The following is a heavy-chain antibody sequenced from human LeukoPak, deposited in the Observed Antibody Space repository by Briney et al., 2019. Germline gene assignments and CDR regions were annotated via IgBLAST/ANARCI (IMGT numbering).Heavy chain of an antibody. CDR2: IKQDGNDR. CDR1: GFIFTGYF. J-gene: IGHJ3*02. V-gene: IGHV3-7*03. CDR3: ARSGTRGDASDI. Sequence: PGGSLRLSCAASGFIFTGYFMSWVRQAPGKGLEWMANIKQDGNDRYYVDSVKGRFTISRDNALNSLFLQMNSLRAEDTGIYYCARSGTRGDASDIWGQGTLVTVSS. D-gene: IGHD2-2*01.